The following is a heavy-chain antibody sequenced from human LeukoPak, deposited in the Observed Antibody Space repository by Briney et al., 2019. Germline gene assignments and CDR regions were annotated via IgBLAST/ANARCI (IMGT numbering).Heavy chain of an antibody. CDR3: ARVVATIANRFDP. CDR1: GFTFSDYY. D-gene: IGHD5-12*01. CDR2: ISSSGSTI. V-gene: IGHV3-11*04. Sequence: PGGSLRLSCAASGFTFSDYYMSWIRQAPGKGLEWVSYISSSGSTIYYADSVKGRFTISRDNAKNSLYLQMNSLRAEDTAVYYCARVVATIANRFDPWGQGTLVTVSS. J-gene: IGHJ5*02.